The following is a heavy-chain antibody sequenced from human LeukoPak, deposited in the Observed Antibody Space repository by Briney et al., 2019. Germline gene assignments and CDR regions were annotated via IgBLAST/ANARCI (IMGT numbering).Heavy chain of an antibody. CDR2: ISYDGSNK. CDR3: AGDLAVAGTGINYFDY. J-gene: IGHJ4*02. V-gene: IGHV3-30-3*01. CDR1: GFTFSSYA. Sequence: GRSLRLSCAASGFTFSSYAMHWVRQAPGKGLEWVAVISYDGSNKYYADSVKGRFTISRDNSKNTLYLQMNSLRAEDTAVYYCAGDLAVAGTGINYFDYWGQGTLVTVSS. D-gene: IGHD6-19*01.